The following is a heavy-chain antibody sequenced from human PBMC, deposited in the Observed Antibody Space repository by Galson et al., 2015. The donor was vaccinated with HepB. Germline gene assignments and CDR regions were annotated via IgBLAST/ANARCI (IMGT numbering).Heavy chain of an antibody. CDR1: GYTFTGYY. J-gene: IGHJ6*02. CDR3: ARDRVPAAIPGYYYYYGMDV. Sequence: SVKVSCKASGYTFTGYYMHWVRQAPGQGLEWMGWINPNSGGTNYAQKFQGRVTMTRDTSISTAYMELSRLRSDDTAVYYCARDRVPAAIPGYYYYYGMDVWGQGTTVTVSS. CDR2: INPNSGGT. D-gene: IGHD2-2*01. V-gene: IGHV1-2*02.